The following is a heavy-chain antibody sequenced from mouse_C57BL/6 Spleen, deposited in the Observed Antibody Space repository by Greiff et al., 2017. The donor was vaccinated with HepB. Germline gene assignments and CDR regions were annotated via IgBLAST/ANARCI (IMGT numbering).Heavy chain of an antibody. J-gene: IGHJ4*01. D-gene: IGHD4-1*01. CDR1: GFTFSSYG. CDR3: ARSLTGKGAMDY. CDR2: ISSGGSYT. Sequence: EVQRVESGGDLVKPGGSLKLSCAASGFTFSSYGMSWVRQTPDKRLEWVATISSGGSYTYYPDSVKGRFTISRDNAKNNLYLQMSSLKSEDTAMYYCARSLTGKGAMDYWGQGTSVTVSS. V-gene: IGHV5-6*01.